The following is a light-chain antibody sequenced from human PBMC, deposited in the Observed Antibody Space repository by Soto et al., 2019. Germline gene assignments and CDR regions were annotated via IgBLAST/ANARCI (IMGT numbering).Light chain of an antibody. J-gene: IGLJ1*01. V-gene: IGLV2-14*01. CDR1: SSDVGCYNY. CDR3: SSYTSSNTLG. Sequence: QSVLTQPASVSGSPGQSITIACTGTSSDVGCYNYVSWYQQHPGKAPKLMIYEVSNRPSGVSNRFSGSKSGNTASLTISGLQAEDEADYYCSSYTSSNTLGFGTGTKVTVL. CDR2: EVS.